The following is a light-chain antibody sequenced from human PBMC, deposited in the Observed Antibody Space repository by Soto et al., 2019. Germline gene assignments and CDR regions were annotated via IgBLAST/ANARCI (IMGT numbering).Light chain of an antibody. J-gene: IGKJ2*01. CDR3: QQLNSDWYA. V-gene: IGKV1-9*01. CDR1: QGISTY. CDR2: GAS. Sequence: DIQLTQSPSFLSASVGDRVTITCRASQGISTYLAWYLQRPGKAPNLLIYGASTWQSRVPSRFSGSGSGTDFTRTISSLQTEDFGSYYGQQLNSDWYAFGQGTKLEIK.